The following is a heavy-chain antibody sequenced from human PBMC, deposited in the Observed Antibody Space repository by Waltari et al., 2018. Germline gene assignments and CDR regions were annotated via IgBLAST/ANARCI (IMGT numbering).Heavy chain of an antibody. J-gene: IGHJ4*02. Sequence: QVRLQVSGPGLVKPSQTLAPTFTAPCGSLSGLYWSWIRLSPGNGLEWIGFIYTTGGTNYNPAFKNRVTMSADTSRGQFSLRLTSLSASDTATYYCARGPSIKWELPGFFDTWGQGILVTVSS. CDR1: CGSLSGLY. D-gene: IGHD1-26*01. CDR2: IYTTGGT. V-gene: IGHV4-4*09. CDR3: ARGPSIKWELPGFFDT.